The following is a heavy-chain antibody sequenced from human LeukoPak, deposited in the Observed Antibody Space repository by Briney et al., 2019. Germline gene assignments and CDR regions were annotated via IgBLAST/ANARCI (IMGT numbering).Heavy chain of an antibody. J-gene: IGHJ4*02. Sequence: QPGGPLRLSCAATGFTFSDFGMHWVRQAPGKGLEWVAFIGSDGDKKYYVDSVRGRFTISRDDSKNTLSLQMSSLKTDDTAVYYCAKDRRASSGVGYLDYWGQGTLVTVSS. CDR2: IGSDGDKK. D-gene: IGHD6-19*01. CDR1: GFTFSDFG. CDR3: AKDRRASSGVGYLDY. V-gene: IGHV3-30*02.